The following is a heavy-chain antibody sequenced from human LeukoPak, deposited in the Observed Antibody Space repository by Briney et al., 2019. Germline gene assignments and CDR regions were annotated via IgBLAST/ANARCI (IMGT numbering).Heavy chain of an antibody. CDR2: INHSGST. CDR3: ARGPHGYYDSSGYWSY. CDR1: GGSFSGYY. Sequence: PSETLSLTCAVYGGSFSGYYWSWIRQPPGKGLEWIGEINHSGSTNYNPSLKSRVTISVDTSKIQFSLKLSSVTAADTAVYYCARGPHGYYDSSGYWSYWGQGTLVTVSS. D-gene: IGHD3-22*01. V-gene: IGHV4-34*01. J-gene: IGHJ4*02.